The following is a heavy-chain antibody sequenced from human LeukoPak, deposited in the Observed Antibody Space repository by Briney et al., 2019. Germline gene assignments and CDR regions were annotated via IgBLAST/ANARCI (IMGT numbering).Heavy chain of an antibody. CDR3: ARDRYSSSWYSS. V-gene: IGHV4-59*01. CDR2: IYSSENT. CDR1: GGSISRYY. J-gene: IGHJ5*02. D-gene: IGHD6-13*01. Sequence: SETLSLTCTVSGGSISRYYWSWIRQPPGKGLEWIGYIYSSENTYYNPSLNSRVTISVDTSKNQFSLKLSSVTAADTAVYYCARDRYSSSWYSSWGQGTLVTVSS.